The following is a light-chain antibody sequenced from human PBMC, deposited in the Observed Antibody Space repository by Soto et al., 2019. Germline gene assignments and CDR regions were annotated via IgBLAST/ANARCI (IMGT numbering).Light chain of an antibody. V-gene: IGLV2-14*01. J-gene: IGLJ1*01. Sequence: GVSHRFSGSKSDTTAYLTISGLQAEDEADYYCSSYSDSDTKVFGTGTKLTVL. CDR3: SSYSDSDTKV.